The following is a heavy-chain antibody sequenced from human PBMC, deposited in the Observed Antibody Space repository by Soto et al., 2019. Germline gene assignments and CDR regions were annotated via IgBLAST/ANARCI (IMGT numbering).Heavy chain of an antibody. CDR2: IYHSGGT. Sequence: SETLSLTCAVSRGPITSGGYSWSWVRQPPGKGLEWIGYIYHSGGTYYSPSLRSRVTLSIDRTKKQFSLKLKSVTAADTAVYFCARTMTTSGWFEPWGQGTLVTVS. V-gene: IGHV4-30-2*01. J-gene: IGHJ5*02. D-gene: IGHD4-17*01. CDR1: RGPITSGGYS. CDR3: ARTMTTSGWFEP.